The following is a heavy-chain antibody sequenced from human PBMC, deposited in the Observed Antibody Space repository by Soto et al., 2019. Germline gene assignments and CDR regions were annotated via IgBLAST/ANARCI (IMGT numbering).Heavy chain of an antibody. D-gene: IGHD2-15*01. CDR1: GFTFSSYA. J-gene: IGHJ4*02. Sequence: GGSLRLSCAASGFTFSSYAMSWVRQAPGKGLEWVSAISGSGGSTYYADSVKGRFTISRDNSKNTLYLQMNSLRAEDTAVYYCAKDTDIVVVVALDYWGQGTLVTVSS. V-gene: IGHV3-23*01. CDR2: ISGSGGST. CDR3: AKDTDIVVVVALDY.